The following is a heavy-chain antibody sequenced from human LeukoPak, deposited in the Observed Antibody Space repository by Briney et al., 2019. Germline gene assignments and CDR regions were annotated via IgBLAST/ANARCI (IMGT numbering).Heavy chain of an antibody. V-gene: IGHV3-11*01. Sequence: PGGSLRLSCAASGFTFSDYYMSWIRQAPGKGLEWVSYISSSGSTIYYADSVKGRFTVSRDNAKNSLYLQMNSLRAEDTAVYYCARVGTQLLWWSRSMDVWGQGTTVTVSS. CDR2: ISSSGSTI. CDR1: GFTFSDYY. J-gene: IGHJ6*02. D-gene: IGHD2-21*01. CDR3: ARVGTQLLWWSRSMDV.